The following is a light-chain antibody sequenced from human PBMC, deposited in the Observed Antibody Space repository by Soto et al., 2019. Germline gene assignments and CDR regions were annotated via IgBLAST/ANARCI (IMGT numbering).Light chain of an antibody. V-gene: IGLV2-14*03. CDR2: DVN. CDR3: TLWTTSTTMI. J-gene: IGLJ2*01. Sequence: QSALTQPASVSGSPGQSITISCTGTSSDIGAYNFVSWYQQHPGKAPKLMLYDVNIRPSGVSNRFSGSKSGNTASLTISGPQAEDEADYYCTLWTTSTTMIFGGGTKLTVL. CDR1: SSDIGAYNF.